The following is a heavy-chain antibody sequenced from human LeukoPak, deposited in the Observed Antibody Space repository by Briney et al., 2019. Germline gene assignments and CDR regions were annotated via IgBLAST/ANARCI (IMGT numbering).Heavy chain of an antibody. CDR3: ASGGGALDI. V-gene: IGHV6-1*01. J-gene: IGHJ3*02. CDR1: GDSVSSNSAA. CDR2: TYYRSKWYN. Sequence: SQTLSLTCAISGDSVSSNSAAWNWIGQSPSRGLEWLGRTYYRSKWYNGYASSVKSRITINPDTSKNQFSLHLNSVTPEDTAVYYCASGGGALDIWGQGTFVTVSS.